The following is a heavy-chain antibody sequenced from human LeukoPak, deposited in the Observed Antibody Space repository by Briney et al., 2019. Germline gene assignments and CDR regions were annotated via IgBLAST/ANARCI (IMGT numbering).Heavy chain of an antibody. D-gene: IGHD3-10*01. J-gene: IGHJ4*02. V-gene: IGHV3-48*01. Sequence: GGSLRLSCAASGFTFSSYSMNWVRQAPGKGLEWVSYISTTSSTIYYADSVKGRFTISRDNAKNSLYLQMNSLRAEDTALYYCAREVLLWFGEFWSFYDYWGQGTLVTVSS. CDR3: AREVLLWFGEFWSFYDY. CDR1: GFTFSSYS. CDR2: ISTTSSTI.